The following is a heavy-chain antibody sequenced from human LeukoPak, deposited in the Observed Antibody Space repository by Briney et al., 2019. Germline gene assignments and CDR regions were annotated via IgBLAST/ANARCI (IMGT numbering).Heavy chain of an antibody. D-gene: IGHD2-2*01. V-gene: IGHV1-69*01. CDR3: ARDCSSTSCFNWFDP. J-gene: IGHJ5*02. CDR2: SIPIFGTA. Sequence: SVKVSCKASGGTFSSYAISWVRQAPGQGLEWMGGSIPIFGTANYAQKFQGIGTITADESTRTAYMELSSLRSEDTAVYYCARDCSSTSCFNWFDPWGQGTLVTVSS. CDR1: GGTFSSYA.